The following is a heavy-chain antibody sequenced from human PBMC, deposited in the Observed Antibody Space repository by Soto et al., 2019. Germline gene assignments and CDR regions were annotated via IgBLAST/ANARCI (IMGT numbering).Heavy chain of an antibody. Sequence: EVQLVESGGGLVKPGGSLRLSCAASGFTFSNAWMNWVRQAPGKGLEWVGRIKSKTDGGTTDYAAPVKGRFTISRDDSKNTLYLQMNSLKTEDTAVYYCTTFQISSRRQMATIRDFDYWGQGTLVTVSS. V-gene: IGHV3-15*07. J-gene: IGHJ4*02. CDR2: IKSKTDGGTT. D-gene: IGHD5-12*01. CDR3: TTFQISSRRQMATIRDFDY. CDR1: GFTFSNAW.